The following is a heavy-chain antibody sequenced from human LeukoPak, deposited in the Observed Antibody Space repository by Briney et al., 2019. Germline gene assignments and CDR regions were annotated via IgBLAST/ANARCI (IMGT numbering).Heavy chain of an antibody. CDR1: GYTFTGYY. CDR2: INPNSGGT. D-gene: IGHD6-13*01. J-gene: IGHJ4*02. V-gene: IGHV1-2*02. Sequence: ASVKVSCKASGYTFTGYYMHWVRQAPGQGLEWMGWINPNSGGTNYAQKFQGRVTMTRDTSISTAYMGLSRLRSDDTAVYYCARSRGRHIAAAGWAIDYWGQGTLVTVSS. CDR3: ARSRGRHIAAAGWAIDY.